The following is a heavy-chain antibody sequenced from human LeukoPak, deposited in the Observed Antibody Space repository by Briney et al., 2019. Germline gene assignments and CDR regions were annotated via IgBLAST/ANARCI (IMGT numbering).Heavy chain of an antibody. CDR1: GDSMIDNNFY. CDR2: IYYNGRS. Sequence: PSETLSLTCTVSGDSMIDNNFYWGWTRQSPQKGLEWIASIYYNGRSLYNPSLRSRVTISLDAPKNQIFLKLSSVTAADTAVYDCTKDSFGAVRDSWGRGILVTVSS. CDR3: TKDSFGAVRDS. J-gene: IGHJ5*02. D-gene: IGHD1-26*01. V-gene: IGHV4-39*07.